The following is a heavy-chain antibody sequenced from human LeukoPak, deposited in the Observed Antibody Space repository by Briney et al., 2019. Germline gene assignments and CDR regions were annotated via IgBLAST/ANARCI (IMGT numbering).Heavy chain of an antibody. CDR1: GYTFTSYY. Sequence: ASVKVSCKASGYTFTSYYMHWVRQAPGQGLEWMGIINPSGGSTSYAQKFQGRVTMTRDMSTSTVYMELSSLRSEDTAVYYCARADSSGWYFSGWFDPWGQGTLVTVSS. D-gene: IGHD6-19*01. V-gene: IGHV1-46*01. CDR2: INPSGGST. CDR3: ARADSSGWYFSGWFDP. J-gene: IGHJ5*02.